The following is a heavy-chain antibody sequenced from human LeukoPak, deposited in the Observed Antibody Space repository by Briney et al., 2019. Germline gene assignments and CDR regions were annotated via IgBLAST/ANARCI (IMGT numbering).Heavy chain of an antibody. CDR1: GGTFSSYA. J-gene: IGHJ4*02. D-gene: IGHD6-13*01. Sequence: GASVKVSCKASGGTFSSYAISWVRQAPGQGLEWMGGIIPIFGTANYAQKFQGRVTITADESTSTAYMELNSLRAEDTAVYYCASGPLYSSSWSAGVFDYWGQGTLVTVSS. CDR2: IIPIFGTA. CDR3: ASGPLYSSSWSAGVFDY. V-gene: IGHV1-69*13.